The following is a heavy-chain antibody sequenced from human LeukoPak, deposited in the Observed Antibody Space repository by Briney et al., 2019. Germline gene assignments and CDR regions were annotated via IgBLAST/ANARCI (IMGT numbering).Heavy chain of an antibody. CDR3: AALTASRDYYYMDV. CDR1: GGSISSYY. Sequence: SETLSLTCTVSGGSISSYYWSWIRQPAGKGLEWIGRIYTSGSTNYNPSLKSRVTMSVDTSKNQFSLKLSSVIAADTAVYYCAALTASRDYYYMDVWGKGTTVTVSS. V-gene: IGHV4-4*07. D-gene: IGHD3-16*01. CDR2: IYTSGST. J-gene: IGHJ6*03.